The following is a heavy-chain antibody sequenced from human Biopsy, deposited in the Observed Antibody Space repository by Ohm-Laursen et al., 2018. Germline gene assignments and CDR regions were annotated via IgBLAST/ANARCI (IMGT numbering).Heavy chain of an antibody. CDR1: GFGMYA. J-gene: IGHJ3*02. D-gene: IGHD6-19*01. CDR3: AKDGGQWLGGAFDI. V-gene: IGHV3-30*18. CDR2: IAYDGSNK. Sequence: SLRLSCAASGFGMYAMHWVRQPPGKGLEWMAVIAYDGSNKYYAESVKGRFTISRDRSRDTVHLQMNSLRYEDTALYYCAKDGGQWLGGAFDIWGHKTMVSVSS.